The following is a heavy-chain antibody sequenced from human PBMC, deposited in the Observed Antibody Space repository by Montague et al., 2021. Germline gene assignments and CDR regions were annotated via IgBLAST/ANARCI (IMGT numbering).Heavy chain of an antibody. J-gene: IGHJ6*03. CDR1: RSLLNSDYY. Sequence: LSLPFPFSRSLLNSDYYWGWIRQPPGKGLEWMGSVSHGGRTYYNPSLKSRVTISVDTSNNHFSLTLSSVTAADTAMYYCARARDRYYYMDIWGKGTTITVSS. CDR2: VSHGGRT. V-gene: IGHV4-38-2*02. CDR3: ARARDRYYYMDI.